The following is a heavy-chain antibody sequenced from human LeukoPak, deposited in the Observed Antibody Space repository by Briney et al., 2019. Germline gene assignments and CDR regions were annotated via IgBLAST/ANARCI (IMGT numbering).Heavy chain of an antibody. D-gene: IGHD2-2*01. CDR2: ISAYNGNT. CDR3: ARADIVVVPADSWFDP. Sequence: ASVKVSCTASGYTFTSYGISWVRQAPGQGLEWMGWISAYNGNTNYAQKLQGRVTMTTDTSTSTAYMELRSLRSDDTAVYHCARADIVVVPADSWFDPWGQGTLVTVSS. CDR1: GYTFTSYG. V-gene: IGHV1-18*04. J-gene: IGHJ5*02.